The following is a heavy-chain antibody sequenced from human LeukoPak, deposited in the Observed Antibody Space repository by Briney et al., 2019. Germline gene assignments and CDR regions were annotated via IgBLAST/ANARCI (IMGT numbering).Heavy chain of an antibody. J-gene: IGHJ2*01. CDR1: GFTFSSYS. V-gene: IGHV3-21*01. CDR2: ISSSSSYI. D-gene: IGHD3-22*01. CDR3: ARDLLYSDSSGPGYFDL. Sequence: PGGSLRLSCAASGFTFSSYSMNWVRQAPGKGLEWVSSISSSSSYIYYADSVKGRFTISRDNAKNSLYLQMNSLRAEDTAVYYCARDLLYSDSSGPGYFDLWGRGTLVTVSS.